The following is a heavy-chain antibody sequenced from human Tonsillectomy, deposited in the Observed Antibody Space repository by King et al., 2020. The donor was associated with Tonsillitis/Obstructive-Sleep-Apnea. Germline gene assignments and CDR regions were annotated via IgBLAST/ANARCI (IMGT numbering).Heavy chain of an antibody. CDR2: INHTGST. D-gene: IGHD3-9*01. CDR1: GGSFSAYY. V-gene: IGHV4-34*01. Sequence: VQLQQWGAGLLKPSETLSLTFAVYGGSFSAYYWSWIRQPPGKGLEWIGEINHTGSTKYNPSLKSRVIISLDTSKNQFSLTRSSVTAPDTAVYYCARGDLLTGYYASTDFDYWGQGTLVTVSS. J-gene: IGHJ4*02. CDR3: ARGDLLTGYYASTDFDY.